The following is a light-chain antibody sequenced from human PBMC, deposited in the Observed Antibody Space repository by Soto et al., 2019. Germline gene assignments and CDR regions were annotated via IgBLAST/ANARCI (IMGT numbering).Light chain of an antibody. Sequence: EYVLTQFPATLSLSPGETAALSCRASQSVNAYVAWYQQKPGQAPRLLIYGASTRASGTPARFSGSGSGTHFTLTISSLEPEDFAVYYCQQRSNWPPILTFGGGTKVEL. CDR1: QSVNAY. J-gene: IGKJ4*01. CDR3: QQRSNWPPILT. V-gene: IGKV3-11*01. CDR2: GAS.